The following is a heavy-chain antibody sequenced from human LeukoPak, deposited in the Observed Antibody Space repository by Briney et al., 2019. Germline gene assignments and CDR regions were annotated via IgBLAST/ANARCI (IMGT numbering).Heavy chain of an antibody. Sequence: ASVKVSCKASGYTFTSYGIRWVRQAPGQGLEWVGCISAYNGNTNYAQKLQGRVTMTTDTATSTAYMELRSLRSDDTAVYYCARVASGIDAFDIWGQGTMVTVSS. V-gene: IGHV1-18*01. CDR2: ISAYNGNT. CDR1: GYTFTSYG. CDR3: ARVASGIDAFDI. D-gene: IGHD5-12*01. J-gene: IGHJ3*02.